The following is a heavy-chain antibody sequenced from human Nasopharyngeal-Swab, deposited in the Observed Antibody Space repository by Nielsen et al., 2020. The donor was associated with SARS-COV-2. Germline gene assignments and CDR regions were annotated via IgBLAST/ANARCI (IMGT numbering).Heavy chain of an antibody. D-gene: IGHD6-13*01. V-gene: IGHV4-59*01. J-gene: IGHJ3*02. Sequence: SETLSLTCTVSGGSISSYYWSWIRQPPGKGLEWIGYIYYSGSTNYNPSLKRRVTISVDTSKNQFSLKLSSVTAADTAVYYCARAPTRSRYSSSLGAFDIWGQGTMVTVSS. CDR2: IYYSGST. CDR3: ARAPTRSRYSSSLGAFDI. CDR1: GGSISSYY.